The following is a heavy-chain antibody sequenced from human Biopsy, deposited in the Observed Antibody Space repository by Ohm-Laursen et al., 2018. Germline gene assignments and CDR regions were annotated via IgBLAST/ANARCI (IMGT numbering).Heavy chain of an antibody. J-gene: IGHJ4*02. D-gene: IGHD2-15*01. CDR1: GVTLSGYS. V-gene: IGHV3-21*04. CDR2: ISASSSYI. CDR3: ARAVGIAAAPIDY. Sequence: SLRLSCAASGVTLSGYSMNWVRQAPGKGLEWVSSISASSSYIYYADSVKGRFTVSKENGKNSLYLHMNSLRGEDTAVYYCARAVGIAAAPIDYWGQGTLVIVSS.